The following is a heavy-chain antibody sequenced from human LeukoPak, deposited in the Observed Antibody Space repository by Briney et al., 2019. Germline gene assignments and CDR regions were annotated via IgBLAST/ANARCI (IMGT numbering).Heavy chain of an antibody. D-gene: IGHD3-16*01. J-gene: IGHJ6*02. CDR3: ARGGGLDV. CDR1: GFTFSSYW. CDR2: INHNGNVN. V-gene: IGHV3-7*03. Sequence: GGSLRLSCAASGFTFSSYWMNWARQAPGKGLEWVASINHNGNVNYYVDSVKGRFTISRDNAKNSLYLQMSNLRAEGTAVYFCARGGGLDVWGQEATVTVSS.